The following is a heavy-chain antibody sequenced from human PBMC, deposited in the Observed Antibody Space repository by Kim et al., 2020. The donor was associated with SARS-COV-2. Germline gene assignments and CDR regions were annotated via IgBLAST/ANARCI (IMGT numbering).Heavy chain of an antibody. J-gene: IGHJ5*02. CDR2: IYTSGST. V-gene: IGHV4-4*07. CDR3: ARECGRLLLTNWFDP. D-gene: IGHD3-22*01. CDR1: GGSISSYY. Sequence: SETLSLTCTVSGGSISSYYWSWIRQPAGKGLEWIGRIYTSGSTNYNPSLKSRVTMSVDTTKNQFSLKQSSVTAADTAVYYCARECGRLLLTNWFDPWGQGTLVTVSS.